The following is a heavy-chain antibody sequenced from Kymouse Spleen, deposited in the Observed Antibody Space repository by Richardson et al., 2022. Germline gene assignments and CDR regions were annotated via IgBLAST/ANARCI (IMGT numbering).Heavy chain of an antibody. CDR3: ARDWGIAARKGYYYYYGMDV. CDR2: IIPIFGTA. CDR1: GGTFSSYA. J-gene: IGHJ6*02. V-gene: IGHV1-69*05. D-gene: IGHD6-6*01. Sequence: QVQLVQSGAEVKKPGSSVKVSCKASGGTFSSYAISWVRQAPGQGLEWMGGIIPIFGTANYAQKFQGRVTITTDESTSTAYMELSSLRSEDTAVYYCARDWGIAARKGYYYYYGMDVWGQGTTVTVSS.